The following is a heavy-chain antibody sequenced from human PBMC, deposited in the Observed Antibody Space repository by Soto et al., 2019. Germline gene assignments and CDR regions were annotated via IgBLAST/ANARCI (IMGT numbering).Heavy chain of an antibody. CDR2: ISGSGGST. Sequence: GGSLRLSCAGSGFTFSSYAMSWVRQAPGKGLEWVSAISGSGGSTYYADSVKGRFTISRDNSKNTLYLQMNSLRAEDTAVYYCAKVGHNYYDSSGLGYFQHWGQGTLVTVSS. V-gene: IGHV3-23*01. CDR3: AKVGHNYYDSSGLGYFQH. J-gene: IGHJ1*01. D-gene: IGHD3-22*01. CDR1: GFTFSSYA.